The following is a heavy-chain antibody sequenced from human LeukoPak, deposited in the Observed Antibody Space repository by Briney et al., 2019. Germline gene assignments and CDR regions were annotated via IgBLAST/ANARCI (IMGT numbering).Heavy chain of an antibody. CDR3: AREEAQVLNEAFDI. J-gene: IGHJ3*02. CDR2: INPSGDPT. Sequence: GASVKVSCKASGYTFTSYYMHWVRQAPGQGLEWVGIINPSGDPTNYAQRFQGRVTMTSDMSTSTVYMELSSLRSEDTAVYYCAREEAQVLNEAFDIWGRGTMVSVSS. D-gene: IGHD4/OR15-4a*01. CDR1: GYTFTSYY. V-gene: IGHV1-46*01.